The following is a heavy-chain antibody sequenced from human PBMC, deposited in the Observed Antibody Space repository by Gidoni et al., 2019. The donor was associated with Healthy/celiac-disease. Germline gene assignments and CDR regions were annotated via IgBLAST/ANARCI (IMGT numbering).Heavy chain of an antibody. J-gene: IGHJ3*02. D-gene: IGHD4-17*01. V-gene: IGHV4-30-2*01. CDR2: HSGST. CDR3: GRARHDYGDAFDI. Sequence: HSGSTYYNPSLKSRVTISVDRSKNQFSLKLSSVTAADTAVFYCGRARHDYGDAFDIWGQGTMVTVSS.